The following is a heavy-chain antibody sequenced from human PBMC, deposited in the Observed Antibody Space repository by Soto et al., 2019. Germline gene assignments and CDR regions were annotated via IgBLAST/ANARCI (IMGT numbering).Heavy chain of an antibody. J-gene: IGHJ4*02. D-gene: IGHD3-22*01. V-gene: IGHV5-51*01. CDR3: ARPYDSSGYYQYYFDY. CDR1: GYSFTSYW. CDR2: IYPGDSDT. Sequence: GESLKISCKGSGYSFTSYWIGWVRQMPGKGLEWMGIIYPGDSDTRYSPSFQGQVTISADKSISTAYLQWSSLKASDTAMYYCARPYDSSGYYQYYFDYWGQGTLVTVSS.